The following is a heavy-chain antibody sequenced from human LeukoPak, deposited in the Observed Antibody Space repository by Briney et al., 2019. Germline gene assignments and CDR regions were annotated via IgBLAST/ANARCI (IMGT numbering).Heavy chain of an antibody. D-gene: IGHD5-18*01. CDR3: ATTQIHSQIYYYYGMDV. CDR1: GFTVSSNY. Sequence: GGSLRLSCAASGFTVSSNYMSWVRQAPGKGLEWVSVIYSGGSTYYADSVKGRFTISRDNSKNTLYLQMNSLRAEGTAVYYCATTQIHSQIYYYYGMDVWGQGTTVTVSS. J-gene: IGHJ6*02. V-gene: IGHV3-66*01. CDR2: IYSGGST.